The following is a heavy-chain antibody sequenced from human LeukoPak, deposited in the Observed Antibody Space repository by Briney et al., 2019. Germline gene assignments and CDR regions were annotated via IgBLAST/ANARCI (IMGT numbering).Heavy chain of an antibody. D-gene: IGHD6-6*01. J-gene: IGHJ6*02. CDR1: GYSFTSYW. CDR2: IYPGDSDT. Sequence: GESLKISCKGSGYSFTSYWIGWVRQMPGKGLEWMGIIYPGDSDTRYSPSFQGQVTISADKSISTAYLQWSSLKASDTAMYYCARIISASSFLHADGMDVWGQGTTVTVSS. CDR3: ARIISASSFLHADGMDV. V-gene: IGHV5-51*01.